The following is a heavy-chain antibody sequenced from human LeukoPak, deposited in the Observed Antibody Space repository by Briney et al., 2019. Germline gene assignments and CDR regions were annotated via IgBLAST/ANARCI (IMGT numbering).Heavy chain of an antibody. J-gene: IGHJ4*02. CDR1: GYTFTSYG. CDR2: ISAYNGNT. V-gene: IGHV1-18*01. D-gene: IGHD3-22*01. CDR3: ARDRYYYDSSGLFDY. Sequence: ASVKVSCKASGYTFTSYGISWVRQAPGQGLEWMGWISAYNGNTNYAQKLQGRVTMTTDTSTSTAYMELRSLRSDDTAVYYCARDRYYYDSSGLFDYWGQGTLVTVSS.